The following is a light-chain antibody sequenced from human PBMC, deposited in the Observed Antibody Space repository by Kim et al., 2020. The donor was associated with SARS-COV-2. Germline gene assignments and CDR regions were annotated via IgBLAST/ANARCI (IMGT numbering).Light chain of an antibody. Sequence: QSALTQPASVSGSPGQSITISCTGTNSDVGGYNYVSWYQQHPGKAPKLMIYDVSKRPSGVSNRFSGSKSGNTASLTISGLQAEDEADYYCSSYTSSSTLFGGGTQLTVL. CDR1: NSDVGGYNY. CDR2: DVS. J-gene: IGLJ2*01. V-gene: IGLV2-14*01. CDR3: SSYTSSSTL.